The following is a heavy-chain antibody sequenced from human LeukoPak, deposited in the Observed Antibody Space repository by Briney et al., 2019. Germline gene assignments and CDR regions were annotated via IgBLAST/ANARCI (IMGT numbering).Heavy chain of an antibody. J-gene: IGHJ5*02. D-gene: IGHD3-22*01. CDR1: GYTFTSYG. V-gene: IGHV1-18*01. CDR3: ARAPDSGGYYDWFDA. CDR2: ISAYNGNT. Sequence: ASVKVSCKASGYTFTSYGISWVRQAPGQGLEWMGWISAYNGNTNYAQKLQGRVTMTTDTSTSTAYMELRSLRSDDTAVYYCARAPDSGGYYDWFDAWGQGTLVTVSS.